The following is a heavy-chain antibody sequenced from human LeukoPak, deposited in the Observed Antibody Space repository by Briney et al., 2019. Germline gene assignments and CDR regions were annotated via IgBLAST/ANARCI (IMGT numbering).Heavy chain of an antibody. Sequence: ASVKLSCKASGYTFTSYGISWVRLAPGQGLGWMGWISAYNGNTNYAQKPQRRVTMTTDTSTSTAYLELRSLRSDGTAVYYCARRGSTYYDFWSGYYHFDYWGQGTLVTVSS. CDR3: ARRGSTYYDFWSGYYHFDY. CDR1: GYTFTSYG. V-gene: IGHV1-18*01. CDR2: ISAYNGNT. J-gene: IGHJ4*01. D-gene: IGHD3-3*01.